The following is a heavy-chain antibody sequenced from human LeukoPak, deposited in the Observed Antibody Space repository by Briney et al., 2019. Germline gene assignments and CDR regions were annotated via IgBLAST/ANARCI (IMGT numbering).Heavy chain of an antibody. CDR2: IYYSGST. V-gene: IGHV4-59*12. D-gene: IGHD2-15*01. J-gene: IGHJ5*02. CDR1: GGSISSYY. Sequence: SETLSLTCTVSGGSISSYYWSWIRQPPGKGLEWIGYIYYSGSTNYNPSLKSRVTISVDTSKNQFSLKLSSVTAADTAVYYCARGLIGRATSFDPWGQGTLVTVSS. CDR3: ARGLIGRATSFDP.